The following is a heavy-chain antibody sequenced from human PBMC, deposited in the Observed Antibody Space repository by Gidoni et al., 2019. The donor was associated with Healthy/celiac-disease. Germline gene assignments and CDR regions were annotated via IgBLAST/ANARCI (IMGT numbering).Heavy chain of an antibody. V-gene: IGHV1-69*01. Sequence: QVQPVQSGGEVKKPGSSVKVFCKDPGGTFSSYAISWVRQAPGQGLEWMGGIIPIFGTANYAQKFQGRVTITADESTSTAYMELSSLRSEDTAVYYCARDKSRDGYNSPFDYWGQGTLVTVSS. CDR1: GGTFSSYA. J-gene: IGHJ4*02. CDR2: IIPIFGTA. CDR3: ARDKSRDGYNSPFDY. D-gene: IGHD5-12*01.